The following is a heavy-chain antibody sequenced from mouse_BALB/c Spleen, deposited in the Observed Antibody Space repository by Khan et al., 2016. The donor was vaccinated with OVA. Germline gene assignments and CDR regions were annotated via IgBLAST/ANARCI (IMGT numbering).Heavy chain of an antibody. CDR1: GFTFSAYG. V-gene: IGHV5-6*01. CDR2: INSDGYYT. CDR3: ASHLTGSFAY. J-gene: IGHJ3*01. Sequence: EVNLVESGGDLVKPGGSLRLSCAASGFTFSAYGMSWVRQPPDKRLEWVSTINSDGYYTYYPDTVKGRFTISRNNAENTLFLQMNSLKSEDTAIYYWASHLTGSFAYWGQGTLVTVSA.